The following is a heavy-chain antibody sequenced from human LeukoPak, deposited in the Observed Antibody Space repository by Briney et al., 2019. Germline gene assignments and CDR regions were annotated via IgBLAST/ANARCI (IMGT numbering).Heavy chain of an antibody. V-gene: IGHV4-30-2*01. CDR2: IYHSGST. CDR3: ARDQTRLGANWFDP. CDR1: GGSISSGGYY. D-gene: IGHD3-16*01. J-gene: IGHJ5*02. Sequence: SQTLSLTCTVSGGSISSGGYYWSWIRQPPGKGLEWIGYIYHSGSTYHNPSLKSRVTISVDTSKNQFSLKLSSVTAADTAVYYCARDQTRLGANWFDPWGQGTLVTVSS.